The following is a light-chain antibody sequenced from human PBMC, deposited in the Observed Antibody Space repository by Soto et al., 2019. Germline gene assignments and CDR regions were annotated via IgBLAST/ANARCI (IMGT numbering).Light chain of an antibody. CDR1: ESVTSSY. J-gene: IGKJ4*01. Sequence: ELGLTQSPGTLSLSPGERATLSCRASESVTSSYLAWWQQKPGQAPRLLIYGASNRATGIPARFSGSGSGTDFTLTISSLEPEDFAVYYCQQRSNWRLTFGGGTKVDIK. CDR2: GAS. V-gene: IGKV3-11*01. CDR3: QQRSNWRLT.